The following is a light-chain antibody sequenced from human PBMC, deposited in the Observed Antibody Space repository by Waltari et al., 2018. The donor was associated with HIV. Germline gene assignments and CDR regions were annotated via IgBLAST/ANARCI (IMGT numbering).Light chain of an antibody. V-gene: IGLV1-44*01. CDR2: SNS. CDR1: SSNIGSNT. Sequence: QSVLTQPPSASGTPGQRVTISCSGSSSNIGSNTVNRYQQLPGTAPKLLIYSNSQRPSGVPDRFAGSKSGPVASLAISGLQSEDEADYYCAAWDDSLNGLVFGTGTKVTVL. CDR3: AAWDDSLNGLV. J-gene: IGLJ1*01.